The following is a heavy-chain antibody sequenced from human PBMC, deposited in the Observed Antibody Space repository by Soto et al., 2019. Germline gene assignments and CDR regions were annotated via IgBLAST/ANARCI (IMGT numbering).Heavy chain of an antibody. CDR3: SRVLMVGGWFDPNYYHGMDV. J-gene: IGHJ6*02. V-gene: IGHV1-18*01. CDR1: GYTLSNYG. D-gene: IGHD6-19*01. Sequence: QVQLVQSGDEVKKPGASVTVSCKTSGYTLSNYGINCVRQAHGHGLEWWGWISGYNGNTNYAHTVQGRVTMTTDPSKGTVYMELRSLKSYDTAIYYCSRVLMVGGWFDPNYYHGMDVWGQGTKVTGAS. CDR2: ISGYNGNT.